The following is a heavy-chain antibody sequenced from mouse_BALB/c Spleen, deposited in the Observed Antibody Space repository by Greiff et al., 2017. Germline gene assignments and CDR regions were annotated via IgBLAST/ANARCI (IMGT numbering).Heavy chain of an antibody. CDR2: ISSGGSYT. CDR1: GFTFSSYG. V-gene: IGHV5-6*01. D-gene: IGHD2-3*01. CDR3: ARQHDGPDY. Sequence: EVQLQESGGDLVKPGGSLKLSCAASGFTFSSYGMSWVRQTPDKRLEWVATISSGGSYTYYPDSVKGRFTISRDNAKNTLYLQMSSLKSEDTAMYYWARQHDGPDYWGQGTTLTVSS. J-gene: IGHJ2*01.